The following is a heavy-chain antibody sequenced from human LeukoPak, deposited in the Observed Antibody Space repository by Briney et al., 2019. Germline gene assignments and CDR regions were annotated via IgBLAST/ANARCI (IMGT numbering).Heavy chain of an antibody. CDR2: IYPGDSDT. V-gene: IGHV5-51*01. D-gene: IGHD3-22*01. CDR3: ARTDYYDSSGTPLFFY. CDR1: GYSFTSYW. J-gene: IGHJ4*02. Sequence: GESLKISCKGSGYSFTSYWIGWVRPMPGKGLEWMGIIYPGDSDTRYSPSFQGQVTISADKSISTAYLQWSSLKASDTAMYYCARTDYYDSSGTPLFFYWGQGTLVTVSS.